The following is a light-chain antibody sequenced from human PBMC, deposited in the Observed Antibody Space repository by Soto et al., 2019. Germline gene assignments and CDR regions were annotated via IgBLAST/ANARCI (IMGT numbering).Light chain of an antibody. Sequence: DIVLTQTPLSSPVTLGQPASISCRSSQSLVHSDGNTYLNWRQQRRGQPPRLLSYETSNRFSGDTAKFSGGRAGRDFTLEISRVESEDVGVYYCVKTTQFPLTCGGGTKVDIK. V-gene: IGKV2-24*01. CDR1: QSLVHSDGNTY. CDR2: ETS. J-gene: IGKJ4*02. CDR3: VKTTQFPLT.